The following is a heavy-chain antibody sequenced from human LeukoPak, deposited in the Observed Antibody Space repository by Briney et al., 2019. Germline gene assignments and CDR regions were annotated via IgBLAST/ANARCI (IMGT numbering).Heavy chain of an antibody. J-gene: IGHJ3*02. CDR2: ISSSSNYI. Sequence: PGGSLRLSCAASGFTFSRYNMNWVRQAPGKGLEWVSSISSSSNYIYYADSVKGRFTISRDNAKNSLYLQMNSLRAEDTAVYYCARDFLTILGAFDIWGQGTMVTVSS. V-gene: IGHV3-21*01. D-gene: IGHD3-9*01. CDR3: ARDFLTILGAFDI. CDR1: GFTFSRYN.